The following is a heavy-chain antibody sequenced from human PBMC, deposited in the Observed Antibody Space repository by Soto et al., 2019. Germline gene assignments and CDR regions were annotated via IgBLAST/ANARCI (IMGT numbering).Heavy chain of an antibody. Sequence: RASVKVSCKASGDTFSNYAISWVRQAPGQGLEWMGGIIPILGTPTYAQKFQGRVTITADRSTSTAYMELSSLRSEDTAVYYCARERSRYDRSGYYRPDYWGQGTLVTVSS. D-gene: IGHD3-22*01. J-gene: IGHJ4*02. CDR1: GDTFSNYA. CDR2: IIPILGTP. V-gene: IGHV1-69*10. CDR3: ARERSRYDRSGYYRPDY.